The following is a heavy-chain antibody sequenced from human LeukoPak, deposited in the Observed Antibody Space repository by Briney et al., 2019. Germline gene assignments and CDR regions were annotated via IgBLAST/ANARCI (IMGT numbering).Heavy chain of an antibody. CDR2: ISAYNGNT. CDR1: VYTCTSYG. Sequence: SVTVSLKSSVYTCTSYGFCWVRPAPGQGLAWMGWISAYNGNTNYAQKLQGIVTMTTDTSTSTAYMELRSLRSDDTAVYYCARAEWLVGDLYYGGQGTLVTVSS. D-gene: IGHD6-19*01. CDR3: ARAEWLVGDLYY. J-gene: IGHJ4*02. V-gene: IGHV1-18*01.